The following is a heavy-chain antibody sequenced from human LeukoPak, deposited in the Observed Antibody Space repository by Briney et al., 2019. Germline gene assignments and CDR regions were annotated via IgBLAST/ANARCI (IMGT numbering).Heavy chain of an antibody. V-gene: IGHV4-59*01. CDR2: IYYSGST. Sequence: TSETLSLTCTVSGASMSSYYWSWIRQPPGKGLEWLGYIYYSGSTNYNPSLKSRVTISVDTSKNQFSLKLSSVTAADTAVYYCARGIVVVVAAQYYFDYWGQGTLVTVSS. CDR1: GASMSSYY. D-gene: IGHD2-15*01. CDR3: ARGIVVVVAAQYYFDY. J-gene: IGHJ4*02.